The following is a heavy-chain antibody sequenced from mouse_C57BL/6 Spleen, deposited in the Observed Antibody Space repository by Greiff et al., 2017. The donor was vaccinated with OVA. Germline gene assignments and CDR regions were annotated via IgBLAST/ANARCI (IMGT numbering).Heavy chain of an antibody. CDR1: GYTFTSYW. Sequence: QVQLQQPGAELVMPGASVKLSCKASGYTFTSYWMHWVKQRPGQGLEWIGEIDPSDSYTNYNQKFKGKSTLTVDKSSSTAYMQLSSLTSEDSAVYYWAKGYDEYYFDYWGQGTTLTVSS. D-gene: IGHD2-2*01. CDR2: IDPSDSYT. V-gene: IGHV1-69*01. J-gene: IGHJ2*01. CDR3: AKGYDEYYFDY.